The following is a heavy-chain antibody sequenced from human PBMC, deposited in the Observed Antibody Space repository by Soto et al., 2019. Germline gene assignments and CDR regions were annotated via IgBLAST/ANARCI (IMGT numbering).Heavy chain of an antibody. V-gene: IGHV3-30-3*01. J-gene: IGHJ4*02. CDR2: ISYDGSNK. Sequence: GASVKVSCAASGFTFSSYAMHWVRQAPGKGLEWVAVISYDGSNKYYADSVKGRFTISRDNSKNTLYLQMNSLRAEDTAVYYCARESYCSGGSCYSSYFDYWGQGTLVTVSS. CDR3: ARESYCSGGSCYSSYFDY. CDR1: GFTFSSYA. D-gene: IGHD2-15*01.